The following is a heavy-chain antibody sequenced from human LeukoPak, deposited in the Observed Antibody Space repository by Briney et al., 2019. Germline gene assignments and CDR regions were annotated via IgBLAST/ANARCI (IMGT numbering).Heavy chain of an antibody. CDR3: AKSRDGYNQVDY. J-gene: IGHJ4*02. D-gene: IGHD5-24*01. CDR2: IWSDGSNK. V-gene: IGHV3-33*06. CDR1: GFTFSSYA. Sequence: PGGSLRLSCAASGFTFSSYAMSWVRQAPGKGLEWVAVIWSDGSNKYYADSVKGRFTISRDNSKNTLYLQMNSLRVEDTAVYYCAKSRDGYNQVDYWGQGTLVTVSS.